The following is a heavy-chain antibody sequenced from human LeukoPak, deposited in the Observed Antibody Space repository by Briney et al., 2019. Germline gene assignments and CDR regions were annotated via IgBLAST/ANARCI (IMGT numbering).Heavy chain of an antibody. CDR3: AKEGVTIVVPDY. V-gene: IGHV3-23*01. CDR2: ISGSGGST. D-gene: IGHD2-15*01. J-gene: IGHJ4*02. CDR1: GFTFRNYA. Sequence: AGGSLRLSCAASGFTFRNYAMSWVRQAPGKGLEWVAVISGSGGSTHYADSVKGRFTISRDNSKSTLYLQMNGLRADDTAVYYCAKEGVTIVVPDYWGQGTLVTVSS.